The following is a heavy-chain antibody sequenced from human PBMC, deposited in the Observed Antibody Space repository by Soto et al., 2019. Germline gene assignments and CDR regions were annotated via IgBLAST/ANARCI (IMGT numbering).Heavy chain of an antibody. V-gene: IGHV1-2*02. CDR2: FNPNSGDT. CDR3: AREASAVVSLDY. CDR1: GYTFSAYS. J-gene: IGHJ4*02. D-gene: IGHD6-13*01. Sequence: ASVKVSCKASGYTFSAYSMHWVRQAPGQGLEWMGWFNPNSGDTIYAQKFQGRVTLTRDTSISTAYMGLYGLRADDTAVYFCAREASAVVSLDYWGQGTLVTVSS.